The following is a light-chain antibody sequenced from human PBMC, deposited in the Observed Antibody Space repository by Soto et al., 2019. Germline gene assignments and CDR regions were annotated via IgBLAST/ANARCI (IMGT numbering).Light chain of an antibody. CDR2: GAS. CDR1: QSVSSNY. V-gene: IGKV3-20*01. CDR3: QLYGNSII. J-gene: IGKJ4*01. Sequence: ELLLIQSPGSLSLSPGDSAPLSCRASQSVSSNYLAWYPQRPGHAPGLLIYGASSRATGIPDRLSGSGSGTDFTLTISRLEPEYFAVYYCQLYGNSIIFGGGTKVDIK.